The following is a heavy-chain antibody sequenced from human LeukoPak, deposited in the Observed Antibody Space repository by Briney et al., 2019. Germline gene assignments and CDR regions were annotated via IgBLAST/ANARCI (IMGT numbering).Heavy chain of an antibody. J-gene: IGHJ5*02. CDR1: GYTFTGYY. CDR3: AREYYYDSSGSQSLMGEPHFGFDP. D-gene: IGHD3-22*01. V-gene: IGHV1-2*02. Sequence: VASVKVSCKASGYTFTGYYMHWVRQAPGQGLEWMGWINPNSGGTNYAQKLQGRVTMTTDTSTSTAYMALRSLRSDDTAVYCCAREYYYDSSGSQSLMGEPHFGFDPWGQGTLVTVSS. CDR2: INPNSGGT.